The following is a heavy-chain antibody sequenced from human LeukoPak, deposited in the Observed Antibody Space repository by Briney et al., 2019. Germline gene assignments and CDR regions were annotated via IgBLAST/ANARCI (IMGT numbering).Heavy chain of an antibody. CDR3: AKTDSSGWYGRLIHFDY. CDR1: GFTFDDYA. CDR2: ISWNSGSI. D-gene: IGHD6-19*01. J-gene: IGHJ4*02. Sequence: GGSLRLSCAASGFTFDDYAMHWVRQAPGKGLEWVSGISWNSGSIGYADSVKGRFTISRDNAKNSLYLQMNSLRAEDTALYYCAKTDSSGWYGRLIHFDYWGQGTLVTVSS. V-gene: IGHV3-9*01.